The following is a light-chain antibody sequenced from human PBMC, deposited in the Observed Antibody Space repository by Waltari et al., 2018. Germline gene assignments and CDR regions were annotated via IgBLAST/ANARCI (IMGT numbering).Light chain of an antibody. Sequence: QSALTQPRPVSGSPGQPVTISCTGTSSDIGGYDFVSWYQQYPGKAPKPIIYDANKRPPGVPDRFSGSKSGNTASLTISGLLNEDEADYYCCSYAGADTSVVFGGGTTLTVL. V-gene: IGLV2-11*01. CDR3: CSYAGADTSVV. CDR1: SSDIGGYDF. CDR2: DAN. J-gene: IGLJ2*01.